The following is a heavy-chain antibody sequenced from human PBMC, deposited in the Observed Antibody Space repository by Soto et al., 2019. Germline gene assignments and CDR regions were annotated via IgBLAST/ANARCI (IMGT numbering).Heavy chain of an antibody. J-gene: IGHJ6*02. CDR3: AKDIVVVAAASPLDYYYCMDV. D-gene: IGHD2-2*01. Sequence: QVQLVESGGGVVQPGRSLRLSCEASGFTFSRYGMNWVRQAPGKGLEWVAVISYDGSNKYYADSVKGRFTISRDSSKNTLYLQINSLRAEDTAVYYCAKDIVVVAAASPLDYYYCMDVWGQGTTVTVSS. CDR2: ISYDGSNK. CDR1: GFTFSRYG. V-gene: IGHV3-30*18.